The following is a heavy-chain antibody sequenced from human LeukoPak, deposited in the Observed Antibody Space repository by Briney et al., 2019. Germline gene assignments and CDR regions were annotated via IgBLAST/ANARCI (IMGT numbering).Heavy chain of an antibody. V-gene: IGHV3-74*01. D-gene: IGHD3-16*01. CDR1: GFTFSSYW. CDR3: ARGGGDHAFDI. Sequence: GGSLKLSCAASGFTFSSYWMHWVRRAPGKGLVWVSRINSDGSNSIYGDSVKGRFTISRDNAKNTLYLQLSGLRADDTAVYYCARGGGDHAFDIWGQGTMVTVSS. J-gene: IGHJ3*02. CDR2: INSDGSNS.